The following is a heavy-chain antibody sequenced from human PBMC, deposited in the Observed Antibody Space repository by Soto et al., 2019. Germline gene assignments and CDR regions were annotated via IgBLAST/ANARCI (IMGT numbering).Heavy chain of an antibody. CDR2: ISGTGGST. Sequence: PGGSLRLSCAPSGFTFSSYAMSWVRQAPGKGLEWVSTISGTGGSTYYPDSVKGRFTISRDNSKNTVYLQMNSLRAEDAAVYYCAKEMTSGYYLFDYWGQGTLVTVSS. V-gene: IGHV3-23*01. J-gene: IGHJ4*02. CDR3: AKEMTSGYYLFDY. CDR1: GFTFSSYA. D-gene: IGHD3-22*01.